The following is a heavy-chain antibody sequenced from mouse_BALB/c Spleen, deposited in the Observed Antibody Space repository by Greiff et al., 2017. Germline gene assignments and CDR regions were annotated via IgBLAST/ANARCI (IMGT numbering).Heavy chain of an antibody. V-gene: IGHV3-6*02. CDR1: GYSITSGYY. J-gene: IGHJ4*01. CDR3: ARAYYDSYAMDY. D-gene: IGHD2-10*01. Sequence: EVKLMESGPGLVKPSQSLSLTCSVTGYSITSGYYWNWIRQFPGNKLEWMGYISYDGSNNYNPSLKNRISITRDTSKNQFFLKLNSVTTEDTATYYCARAYYDSYAMDYWGQGTSVTVSS. CDR2: ISYDGSN.